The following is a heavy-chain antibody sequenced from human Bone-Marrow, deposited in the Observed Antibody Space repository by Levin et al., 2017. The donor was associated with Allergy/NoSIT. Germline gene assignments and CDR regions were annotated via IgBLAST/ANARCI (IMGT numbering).Heavy chain of an antibody. D-gene: IGHD4-11*01. V-gene: IGHV1-69*06. CDR1: GDTFTSYS. Sequence: SVKVSCKASGDTFTSYSFSWVRQAPGQGLEWLGGIVPLFGSANYAQKFRGRVTITADKSTRTAYMELSSLRSEDTAVYYCGKGYSNHGDYYNFYMDVWGKGTTVTVSS. CDR3: GKGYSNHGDYYNFYMDV. J-gene: IGHJ6*03. CDR2: IVPLFGSA.